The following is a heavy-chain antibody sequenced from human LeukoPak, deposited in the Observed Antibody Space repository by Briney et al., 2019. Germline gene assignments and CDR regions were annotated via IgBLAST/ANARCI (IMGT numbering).Heavy chain of an antibody. CDR2: IYYSGST. V-gene: IGHV4-59*01. Sequence: PSETLSLTCTVSGGSISSYYWSWIRQPPGKGLEWIGYIYYSGSTNYNPSLKSRVTISVDTSKNQFSLKLSSVTAADMAVYYCARDYYYYDSSGYYHWYFDLWGRGTLVTVSS. CDR3: ARDYYYYDSSGYYHWYFDL. J-gene: IGHJ2*01. CDR1: GGSISSYY. D-gene: IGHD3-22*01.